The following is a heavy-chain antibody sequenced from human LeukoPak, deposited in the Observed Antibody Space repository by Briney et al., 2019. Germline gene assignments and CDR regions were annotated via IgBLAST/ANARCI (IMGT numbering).Heavy chain of an antibody. D-gene: IGHD3-16*01. CDR1: GFTLSSYS. J-gene: IGHJ4*02. CDR3: ATDRNWAFDY. V-gene: IGHV3-48*01. CDR2: VTGSSSTI. Sequence: PGGSLRLSCAVSGFTLSSYSMNWVRQAPGKGLEWVSYVTGSSSTISYADSVKGRFTISRDNARNSLYLQMNSLRAEDTAVYYCATDRNWAFDYWGQGTLVTVSS.